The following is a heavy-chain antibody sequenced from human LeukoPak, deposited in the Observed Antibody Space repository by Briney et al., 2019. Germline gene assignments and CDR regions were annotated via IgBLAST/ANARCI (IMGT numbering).Heavy chain of an antibody. Sequence: SETLSLTCTVYGGSISSYYWSWIRQPPGKGLEWIGYIYYSGSTNYNPSLKSRVTISVDTPTNQFSVKVSSVTASDTAVYYCAGGAVFDIWGQGTMVTVSS. V-gene: IGHV4-59*01. J-gene: IGHJ3*02. CDR1: GGSISSYY. D-gene: IGHD4/OR15-4a*01. CDR3: AGGAVFDI. CDR2: IYYSGST.